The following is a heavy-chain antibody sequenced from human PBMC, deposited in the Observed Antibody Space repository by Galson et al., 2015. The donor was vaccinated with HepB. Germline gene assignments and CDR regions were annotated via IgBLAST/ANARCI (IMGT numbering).Heavy chain of an antibody. CDR2: IIPIFGTA. Sequence: SVKVSCKASGGTFSSYAISWVRQAPGQGLEWMGGIIPIFGTANYAQKFQGRVTITADESTSTAYMELSSLRSEDTAVYYCARELSVAGHFDYWGQGTLVTVSS. D-gene: IGHD6-19*01. CDR1: GGTFSSYA. J-gene: IGHJ4*02. V-gene: IGHV1-69*13. CDR3: ARELSVAGHFDY.